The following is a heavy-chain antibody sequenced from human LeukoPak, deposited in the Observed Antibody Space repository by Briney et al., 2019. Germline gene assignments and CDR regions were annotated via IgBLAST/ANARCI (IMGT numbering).Heavy chain of an antibody. Sequence: PGGSLRLSCAASGFTFSSFGMHWVRQAPGKGLEWVAFIWYNGHNSYYADSVKGRFTISRDNSKNTLYLQMNSLRAEDTAVYYCAKDREGSCTSTSCYGTNYFDYWGQGTLVTVSS. CDR3: AKDREGSCTSTSCYGTNYFDY. V-gene: IGHV3-30*02. D-gene: IGHD2-2*01. J-gene: IGHJ4*02. CDR1: GFTFSSFG. CDR2: IWYNGHNS.